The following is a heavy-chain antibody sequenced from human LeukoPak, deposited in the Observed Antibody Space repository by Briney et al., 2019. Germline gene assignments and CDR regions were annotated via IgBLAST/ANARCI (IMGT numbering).Heavy chain of an antibody. CDR1: GYTFTGYY. J-gene: IGHJ6*02. CDR3: ASGIYDILARLDYYYGMDV. Sequence: ASVKVSCKASGYTFTGYYMHWVRQAPGQGLEWMGWINPNRGGTNYAQKFQGSVTKTRDTSISTAYMELSRLRSDDTAVYYCASGIYDILARLDYYYGMDVWGQGTTVTVSS. V-gene: IGHV1-2*02. CDR2: INPNRGGT. D-gene: IGHD3-9*01.